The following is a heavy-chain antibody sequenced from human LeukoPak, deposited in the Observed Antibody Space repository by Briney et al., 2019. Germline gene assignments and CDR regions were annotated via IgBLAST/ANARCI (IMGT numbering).Heavy chain of an antibody. D-gene: IGHD6-19*01. CDR1: RFTFSSYS. CDR2: INSGSSTI. V-gene: IGHV3-48*01. Sequence: GGSLRLSCAGSRFTFSSYSMNWVRQAPGKGLEWVSYINSGSSTIYYADSAKGRFTISRDNAKNSLYLQMNSLRGEDTAVYYCARDGVVVAGTRRAFDIWGQGTMVTVSS. CDR3: ARDGVVVAGTRRAFDI. J-gene: IGHJ3*02.